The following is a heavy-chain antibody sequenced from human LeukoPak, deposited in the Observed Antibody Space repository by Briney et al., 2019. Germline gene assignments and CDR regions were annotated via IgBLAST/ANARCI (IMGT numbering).Heavy chain of an antibody. D-gene: IGHD3-22*01. CDR1: GFAVSSNS. CDR2: IYSGGNT. J-gene: IGHJ4*02. V-gene: IGHV3-53*01. Sequence: GGSLRLSCTVSGFAVSSNSMSWVRQAPGKGLEWVSFIYSGGNTHYSDSVKGRFTISRDNSKNTLYLQMNSLRAEDTAVYYCARRAGDYSHPYDYWGQGTLVTVSS. CDR3: ARRAGDYSHPYDY.